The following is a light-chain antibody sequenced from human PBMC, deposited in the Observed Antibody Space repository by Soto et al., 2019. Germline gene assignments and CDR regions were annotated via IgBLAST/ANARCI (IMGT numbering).Light chain of an antibody. CDR1: QTISTY. CDR2: AAS. J-gene: IGKJ4*01. Sequence: DIQMTQSPSSLSASVGDRVTITCRASQTISTYVNWYQQELGEAPKLLIHAASSLQGGVPSRFRGSGSGTDFTLTISSLQPEYFATYYCQQTYKIPLTFGGGTKVEI. CDR3: QQTYKIPLT. V-gene: IGKV1-39*01.